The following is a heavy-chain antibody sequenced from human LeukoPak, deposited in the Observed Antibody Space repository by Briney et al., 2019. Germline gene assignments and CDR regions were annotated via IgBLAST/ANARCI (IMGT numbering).Heavy chain of an antibody. CDR3: ARANYGSGSNYNYGMDV. D-gene: IGHD3-10*01. Sequence: GRSLRLSCAASGFTFSSYGMHWVRQAPGKGLEWVAVISYDGSNQYYADSVKGRFTISRDNSKDTLYLQMNSLRAEDTALYYCARANYGSGSNYNYGMDVWGQGTTVTVSS. CDR1: GFTFSSYG. CDR2: ISYDGSNQ. J-gene: IGHJ6*02. V-gene: IGHV3-30*03.